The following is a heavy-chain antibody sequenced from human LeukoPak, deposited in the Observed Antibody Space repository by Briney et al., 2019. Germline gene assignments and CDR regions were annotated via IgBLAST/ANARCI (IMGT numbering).Heavy chain of an antibody. V-gene: IGHV3-30*18. CDR2: ISYDGSNK. J-gene: IGHJ5*02. D-gene: IGHD6-19*01. Sequence: GGSLSLSCAASGFTFSSYSMNWVRQAPGKGLEWVAVISYDGSNKYYADSVKGRFTISRDNSKNTLYLQMNSLRAEDTAVYYCAKDFSSGWYDWFDPWGQGTLVTVSS. CDR3: AKDFSSGWYDWFDP. CDR1: GFTFSSYS.